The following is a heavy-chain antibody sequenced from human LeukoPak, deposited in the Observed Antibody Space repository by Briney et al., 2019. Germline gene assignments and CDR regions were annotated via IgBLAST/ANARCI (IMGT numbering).Heavy chain of an antibody. D-gene: IGHD1-26*01. CDR3: ARVEGSYPSYYFDY. J-gene: IGHJ4*02. Sequence: PSETLSLTCTVSGGSISSGGYYWSRIRQHPGKGLEWIGYIYYSGSTYYNPSLKSRVTISLDTSKNQFSLKLSSVDAADTAVYYCARVEGSYPSYYFDYWGQGTLVTVSS. CDR2: IYYSGST. V-gene: IGHV4-31*03. CDR1: GGSISSGGYY.